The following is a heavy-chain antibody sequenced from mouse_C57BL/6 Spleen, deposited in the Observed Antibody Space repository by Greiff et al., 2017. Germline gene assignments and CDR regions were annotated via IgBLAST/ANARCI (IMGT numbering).Heavy chain of an antibody. V-gene: IGHV1-74*01. D-gene: IGHD2-4*01. Sequence: QVQLQQPGAELVKPGASVKVSCKASGYTFTSYWMHWVKQRPGQGLEWIGSIHPSDSDTNYNQKFKGKATLTVDKSSSTAYMQLSSLTSEDSAVYYCEILDYDYDGFAMGYWGQGTSVTVSS. CDR3: EILDYDYDGFAMGY. CDR2: IHPSDSDT. CDR1: GYTFTSYW. J-gene: IGHJ4*01.